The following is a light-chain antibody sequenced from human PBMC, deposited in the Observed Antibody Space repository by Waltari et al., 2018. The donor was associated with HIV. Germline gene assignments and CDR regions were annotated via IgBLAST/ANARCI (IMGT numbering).Light chain of an antibody. Sequence: DIQMNQSPSSLSASVGDSVTITCRASQSISSYLHWYQQKPGKAPKLLIYAASSLQSGVPSRFSGSGSGTDFTLTISSMQPEYFATYYCQQSYSTPPTFGQGTKVEIK. J-gene: IGKJ1*01. CDR2: AAS. CDR1: QSISSY. V-gene: IGKV1-39*01. CDR3: QQSYSTPPT.